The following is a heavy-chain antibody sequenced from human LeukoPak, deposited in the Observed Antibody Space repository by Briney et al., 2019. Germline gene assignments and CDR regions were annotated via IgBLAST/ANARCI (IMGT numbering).Heavy chain of an antibody. D-gene: IGHD4-11*01. V-gene: IGHV4-38-2*01. J-gene: IGHJ4*02. CDR3: ARSEIDDYSRY. CDR1: GYSISSGYQ. Sequence: SETLSLICSVSGYSISSGYQWGWIRQPPGQRLEWIGSIYQSGSTYDNPSFKSRAIMSVDTSKNQFSLKLKSVTAADTAVYYCARSEIDDYSRYWGQGILVVVSS. CDR2: IYQSGST.